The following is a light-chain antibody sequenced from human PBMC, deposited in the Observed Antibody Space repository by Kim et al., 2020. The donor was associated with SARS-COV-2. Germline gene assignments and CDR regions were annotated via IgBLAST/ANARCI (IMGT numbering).Light chain of an antibody. Sequence: SSELTQDPAVSVALGQTVRITCQGDSLRTYYASWYQQKPGQAPLLVIYGKNNRPSGIPDRFSGSYSGNTASLTITAAQAEDEADYYCNSRETSANHWMFG. J-gene: IGLJ3*02. V-gene: IGLV3-19*01. CDR3: NSRETSANHWM. CDR2: GKN. CDR1: SLRTYY.